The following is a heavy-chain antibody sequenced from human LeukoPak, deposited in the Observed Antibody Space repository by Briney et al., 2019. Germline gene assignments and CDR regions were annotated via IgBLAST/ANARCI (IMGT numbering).Heavy chain of an antibody. Sequence: GESLQISCKGSGYSFTSYWIGWVGRMPGKGREWMGIIYHGDSDTRYSPSFQGQVTISADKSISTAYLQWSSLKASDTAMYYCARHEDYGRLDVWGQGTTVTVSS. D-gene: IGHD4-17*01. CDR2: IYHGDSDT. J-gene: IGHJ6*02. CDR1: GYSFTSYW. V-gene: IGHV5-51*01. CDR3: ARHEDYGRLDV.